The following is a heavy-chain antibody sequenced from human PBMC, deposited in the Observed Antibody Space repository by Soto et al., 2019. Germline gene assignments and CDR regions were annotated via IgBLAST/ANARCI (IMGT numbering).Heavy chain of an antibody. Sequence: SSSSYHWGWIRQPPGKGLEWVSIISGSSGSTYYADSVKGRFIISRDNSKNTLYLQMNSLRAEDTAVYYCAKDRLLHHNFDYWGQGTLVTVSS. CDR2: ISGSSGST. V-gene: IGHV3-23*01. D-gene: IGHD1-26*01. CDR1: SSSSYH. J-gene: IGHJ4*02. CDR3: AKDRLLHHNFDY.